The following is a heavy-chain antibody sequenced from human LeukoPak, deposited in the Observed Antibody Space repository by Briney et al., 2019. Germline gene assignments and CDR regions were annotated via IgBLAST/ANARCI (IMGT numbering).Heavy chain of an antibody. V-gene: IGHV4-34*01. CDR3: ARGPLRSGYYRPNWFDP. Sequence: KPSETLSLTCAVYGGSFSGYYWSWIRQPPGKGPEWIGEINHSGSTNYNPSLKSRVTISVDTSKNQFSLKLSSVTAADTAVYYCARGPLRSGYYRPNWFDPWGQGTLVTVSS. CDR1: GGSFSGYY. CDR2: INHSGST. J-gene: IGHJ5*02. D-gene: IGHD3-3*01.